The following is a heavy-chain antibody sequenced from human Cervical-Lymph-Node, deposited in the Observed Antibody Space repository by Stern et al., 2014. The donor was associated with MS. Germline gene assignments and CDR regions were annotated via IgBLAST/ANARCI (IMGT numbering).Heavy chain of an antibody. CDR2: IYPGDSDT. CDR3: ARRGYSYGDAFDI. V-gene: IGHV5-51*03. CDR1: GYSFTSYW. D-gene: IGHD5-18*01. J-gene: IGHJ3*02. Sequence: EVQLVQSGAEVKKPGESLKISCKGSGYSFTSYWIGWVRQMPGKGLEWMGIIYPGDSDTRYSPSFQGPVPIPADKSISTAYLQWSSLKASDTAMYYCARRGYSYGDAFDIWGQGTMVTVSS.